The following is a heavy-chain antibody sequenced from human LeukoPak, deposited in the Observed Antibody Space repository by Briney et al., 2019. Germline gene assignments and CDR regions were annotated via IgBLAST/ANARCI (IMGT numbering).Heavy chain of an antibody. CDR1: GGTFSSYA. V-gene: IGHV1-69*13. J-gene: IGHJ4*02. Sequence: SVKVSCKASGGTFSSYAISWVRQAPGQGLEWMGGIIPIFGTANYAQKFQGRVTITADESTSTAYMELSSLRSEDTAVYYCARVQTRYWSGYYYFDYWGQGTLVTVSS. CDR3: ARVQTRYWSGYYYFDY. D-gene: IGHD3-3*01. CDR2: IIPIFGTA.